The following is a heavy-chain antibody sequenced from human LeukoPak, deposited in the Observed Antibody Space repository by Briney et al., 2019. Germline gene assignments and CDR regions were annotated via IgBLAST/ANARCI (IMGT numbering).Heavy chain of an antibody. D-gene: IGHD2-21*02. J-gene: IGHJ4*02. CDR2: ISSSSSYI. CDR3: ARDADNCGGDRYPRFDY. V-gene: IGHV3-21*01. CDR1: GFTFSSYT. Sequence: PGGSLRLSCAASGFTFSSYTMNWVRQAPGKGLEWVSSISSSSSYIYYADSVKGRFTISRDNAKNSLYLQMNSLRAEDTAVYYCARDADNCGGDRYPRFDYWGQGTLDTVSS.